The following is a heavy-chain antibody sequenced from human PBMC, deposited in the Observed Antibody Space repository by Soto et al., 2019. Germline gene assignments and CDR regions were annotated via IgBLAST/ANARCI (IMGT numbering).Heavy chain of an antibody. V-gene: IGHV3-11*01. CDR2: ISSSGSTI. Sequence: PGGSLRLSCAASGFTFSDYYMSWIRQAPGKGLEWVSYISSSGSTIYYADSVKGRFTISRDNAKNSLYLQMNSLRAEDTAVYYCARAGVRFPPRNMDVWGKGTTVTVSS. J-gene: IGHJ6*03. D-gene: IGHD3-3*01. CDR1: GFTFSDYY. CDR3: ARAGVRFPPRNMDV.